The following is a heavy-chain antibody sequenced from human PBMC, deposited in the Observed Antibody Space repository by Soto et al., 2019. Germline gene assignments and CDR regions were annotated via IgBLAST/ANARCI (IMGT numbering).Heavy chain of an antibody. J-gene: IGHJ5*02. CDR2: IYHSGST. V-gene: IGHV4-4*02. CDR3: ARGSATHWFDP. Sequence: QVQLQESGPGLVKPSGTLSLTCAVSGGSISSSNWWSWVRQPPGTGLEWIGEIYHSGSTNYNPSLNGRVTISVDKSKNQFSLKLSSVTAADPAVYDCARGSATHWFDPWGQGTLVTVSS. CDR1: GGSISSSNW.